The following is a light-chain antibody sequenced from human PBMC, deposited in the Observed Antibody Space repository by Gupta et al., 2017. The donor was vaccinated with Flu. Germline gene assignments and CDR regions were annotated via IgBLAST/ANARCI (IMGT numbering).Light chain of an antibody. CDR2: KAS. V-gene: IGKV1-5*03. Sequence: DIPMTQPPSTLSASVGDRVTITCRARQSISSWLAWYQQKPGKAPKLLIYKASSLESGVPSRFSGSGSGTEFTLTISSLQPDDFATYYCQQENSYPWTFGQGTKVEIK. CDR3: QQENSYPWT. J-gene: IGKJ1*01. CDR1: QSISSW.